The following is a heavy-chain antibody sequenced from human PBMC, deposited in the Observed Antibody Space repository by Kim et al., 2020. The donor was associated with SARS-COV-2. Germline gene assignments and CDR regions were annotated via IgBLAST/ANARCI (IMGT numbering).Heavy chain of an antibody. CDR1: GFTFSTYA. V-gene: IGHV3-23*01. Sequence: GGSLRLSCVASGFTFSTYAMTWVRQAPGKGLEWVSGISGSGDRTYYAGSVKGRVTISRDNSKNTLFLQIISLGAGDTAVYYCVLISTRNGSNSYFDYWGQGALVTVST. CDR2: ISGSGDRT. J-gene: IGHJ4*02. D-gene: IGHD2-21*01. CDR3: VLISTRNGSNSYFDY.